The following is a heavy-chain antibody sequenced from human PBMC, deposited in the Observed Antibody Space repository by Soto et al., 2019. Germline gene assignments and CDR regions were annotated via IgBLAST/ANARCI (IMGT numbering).Heavy chain of an antibody. CDR3: AKRPPIR. J-gene: IGHJ4*02. Sequence: GGSLRLSCAASGFTFSSYGMHWVRQAPGKGLEWVAVISYDGSNKYYADSVKGRFTIPRDNSKNTLYLQMNSLRAEDTAVYYCAKRPPIRGGQGTLVTVSS. CDR2: ISYDGSNK. D-gene: IGHD3-3*02. V-gene: IGHV3-30*18. CDR1: GFTFSSYG.